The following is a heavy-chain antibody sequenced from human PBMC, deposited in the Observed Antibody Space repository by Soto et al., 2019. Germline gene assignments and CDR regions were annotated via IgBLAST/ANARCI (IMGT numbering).Heavy chain of an antibody. J-gene: IGHJ6*03. CDR3: ARHARIFGVVIDYYYYMDV. Sequence: SETLSLTCTVSGGSISSYYWSWIRQPPGKGLEWIGYIYYSGSTNYNPSLKSRVTISVDTSKNQFSLKLSSVTAADTAVYYCARHARIFGVVIDYYYYMDVWGEGTTVTVSS. CDR1: GGSISSYY. D-gene: IGHD3-3*01. CDR2: IYYSGST. V-gene: IGHV4-59*08.